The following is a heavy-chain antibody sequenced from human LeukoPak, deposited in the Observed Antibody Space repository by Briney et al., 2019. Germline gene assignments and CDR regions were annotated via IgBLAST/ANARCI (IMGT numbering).Heavy chain of an antibody. CDR1: GFTFSSYA. D-gene: IGHD6-19*01. Sequence: GGSLRLSCAASGFTFSSYAMSWVRQAPGKGLERVSATSTSGGSTYYADSVKGRFTISRDNSKNTLYLQLNSLRAEDTAVYYCAKDASSGWRSYSFDSWGQGTLVTVSS. CDR3: AKDASSGWRSYSFDS. CDR2: TSTSGGST. V-gene: IGHV3-23*01. J-gene: IGHJ4*02.